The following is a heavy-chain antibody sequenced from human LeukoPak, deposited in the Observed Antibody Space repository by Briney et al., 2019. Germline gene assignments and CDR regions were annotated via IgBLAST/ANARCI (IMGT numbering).Heavy chain of an antibody. CDR1: GFTFSSYE. CDR2: ISSSGSTI. Sequence: GGSLRLSCAASGFTFSSYEMNWVRQAPGKGLEWVSYISSSGSTIYYADSVKGRFTISRDSAKNSLYLQMNSLRAEDTAVYYCARDRLTTFNYYYYYGMDVWGQGTTVTVSS. CDR3: ARDRLTTFNYYYYYGMDV. J-gene: IGHJ6*02. D-gene: IGHD4/OR15-4a*01. V-gene: IGHV3-48*03.